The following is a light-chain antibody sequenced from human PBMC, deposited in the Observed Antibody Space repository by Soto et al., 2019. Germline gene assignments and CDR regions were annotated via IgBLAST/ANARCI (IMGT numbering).Light chain of an antibody. CDR1: SSDVGSYNL. CDR2: EVS. CDR3: SSYTSSSPWV. Sequence: QSALTQPASVSGSPGQWITISCTGTSSDVGSYNLVSWFQQHPGKAPKLMIYEVSNRPSGVSDRFSGSKSGNTASLTISGHQTEDEADYYCSSYTSSSPWVFGGGTQLTVL. V-gene: IGLV2-14*02. J-gene: IGLJ7*01.